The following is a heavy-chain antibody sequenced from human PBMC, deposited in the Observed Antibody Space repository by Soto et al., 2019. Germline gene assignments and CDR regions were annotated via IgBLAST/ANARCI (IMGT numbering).Heavy chain of an antibody. Sequence: QVQLMQSGAEVRRPGTSMRISCTTSGYTFNTYGIIWVRQAPGQGLEWMGWISGYNGYTKYAQNFEDRVTLSTDPSTSTAFLELRNLRSGDTALYFCARDRDYSHTDADIDYWGQGTLVTVSS. CDR2: ISGYNGYT. CDR3: ARDRDYSHTDADIDY. D-gene: IGHD3-16*01. CDR1: GYTFNTYG. J-gene: IGHJ4*02. V-gene: IGHV1-18*01.